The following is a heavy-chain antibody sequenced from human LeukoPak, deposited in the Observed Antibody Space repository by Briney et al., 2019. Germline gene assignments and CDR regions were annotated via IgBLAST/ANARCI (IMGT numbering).Heavy chain of an antibody. J-gene: IGHJ4*02. CDR1: GFTFSSYS. D-gene: IGHD6-13*01. CDR3: TADTFGARDS. V-gene: IGHV3-48*04. CDR2: ISSSSSTI. Sequence: GGSLRLSCAASGFTFSSYSMNWVRQAPGKGLEWVSYISSSSSTIYYADSVKGRFTISRDNAKNTLYLQMNSLRADDTAVYHCTADTFGARDSWGQGTPVTVSS.